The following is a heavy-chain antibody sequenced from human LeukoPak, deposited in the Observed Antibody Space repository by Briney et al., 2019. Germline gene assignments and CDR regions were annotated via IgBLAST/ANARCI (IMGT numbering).Heavy chain of an antibody. CDR2: IYHSGST. Sequence: SQTLSLTCAVSGGSISSGGYSWSWIRQPPGKGLEWIGYIYHSGSTNYNPSLKSRVTISVDTSKNQFSLKLSSVTAADTAVYYCARRGDYDRQGAFDVWGQGTMVIVSS. CDR3: ARRGDYDRQGAFDV. D-gene: IGHD4-17*01. J-gene: IGHJ3*01. CDR1: GGSISSGGYS. V-gene: IGHV4-30-2*02.